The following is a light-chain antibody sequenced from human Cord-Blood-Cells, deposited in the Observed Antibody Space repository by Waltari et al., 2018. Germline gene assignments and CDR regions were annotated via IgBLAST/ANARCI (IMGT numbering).Light chain of an antibody. Sequence: ILLTQSPATLSLSPGDRATLSCRASQSVSSYLAWYQQKPGQAPRRLVYDASNRPTGMPARFSGSGSGTDFTITISSLEPEDFAVYYCQQRSNWPRTFGQGTKVEIK. CDR1: QSVSSY. CDR3: QQRSNWPRT. CDR2: DAS. J-gene: IGKJ1*01. V-gene: IGKV3-11*01.